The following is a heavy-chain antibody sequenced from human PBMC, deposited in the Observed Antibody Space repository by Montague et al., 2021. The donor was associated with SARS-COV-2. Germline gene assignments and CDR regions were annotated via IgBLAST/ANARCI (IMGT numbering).Heavy chain of an antibody. Sequence: SLRLSCAVSGFTFSVCTMSWVRQAPGKGLEWVAGIDPSGGRTYYSESVKGRFTIFRDNSKNTLYLQMNSLRSEDAAIYYCVKDSVHYWGQGTLVTVSS. CDR2: IDPSGGRT. J-gene: IGHJ4*02. V-gene: IGHV3-23*05. CDR1: GFTFSVCT. D-gene: IGHD1-1*01. CDR3: VKDSVHY.